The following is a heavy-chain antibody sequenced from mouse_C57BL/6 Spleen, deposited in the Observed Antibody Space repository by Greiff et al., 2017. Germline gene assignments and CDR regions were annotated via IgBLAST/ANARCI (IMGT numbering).Heavy chain of an antibody. D-gene: IGHD2-5*01. CDR1: GYTFTDYY. V-gene: IGHV1-26*01. CDR2: INPNNGGT. J-gene: IGHJ3*01. Sequence: EVQLQQSGPELVKPGASVKISCKASGYTFTDYYMNWVKQSHGKSLEWIGDINPNNGGTSYNQKFKGKATLTVDKYSSTADMELRSLTSVDSAVYYCARGYYSSGCAYWGQGTLVTVSA. CDR3: ARGYYSSGCAY.